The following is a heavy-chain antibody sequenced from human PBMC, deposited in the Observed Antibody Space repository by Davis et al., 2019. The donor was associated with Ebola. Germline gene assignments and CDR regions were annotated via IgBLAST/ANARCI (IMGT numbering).Heavy chain of an antibody. V-gene: IGHV3-23*01. CDR3: AKTLVREVMVYASYFDY. CDR2: ITGSGRGT. CDR1: GFTFSGYA. D-gene: IGHD2-8*01. J-gene: IGHJ4*02. Sequence: GGSLRLSCAASGFTFSGYAMSWVRQAPGKGLEWVSVITGSGRGTSYADSVKGQFTISRDNSKNALSLQMNSLRGEDTAVYYCAKTLVREVMVYASYFDYWGQGTLVTVSS.